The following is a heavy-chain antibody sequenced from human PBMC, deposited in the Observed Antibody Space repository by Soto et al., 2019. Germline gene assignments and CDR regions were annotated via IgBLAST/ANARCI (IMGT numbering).Heavy chain of an antibody. V-gene: IGHV3-74*01. Sequence: GGALRPSCAASGFTYSSYWMHRVRQAPGKGLGWVSRIDSDVSSTSYAESVKGRFTISIGKAKNKLYLQMNSLRDYGTAVYVCLSHYYYYYGMDVWGQGTTVTVSS. CDR3: LSHYYYYYGMDV. CDR1: GFTYSSYW. J-gene: IGHJ6*02. CDR2: IDSDVSST.